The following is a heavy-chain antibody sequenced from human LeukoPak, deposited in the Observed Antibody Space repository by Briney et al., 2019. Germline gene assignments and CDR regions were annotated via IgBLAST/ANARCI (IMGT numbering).Heavy chain of an antibody. CDR3: ASHYYASSGYYKD. D-gene: IGHD3-22*01. J-gene: IGHJ4*02. V-gene: IGHV4-34*01. CDR2: INHSGST. Sequence: SETLSLTCAVYGGSFSGYYWSWIRQPPGKGLEWIGEINHSGSTNYNPSLKSRVTISVDTSKNQFSLKLSSVTAADTAVYCCASHYYASSGYYKDWGQGTLVTVSS. CDR1: GGSFSGYY.